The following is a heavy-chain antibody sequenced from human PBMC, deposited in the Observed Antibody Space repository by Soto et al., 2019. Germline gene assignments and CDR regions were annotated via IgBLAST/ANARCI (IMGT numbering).Heavy chain of an antibody. D-gene: IGHD2-15*01. J-gene: IGHJ3*02. CDR1: GGSFSDSY. Sequence: SETLSLTCAVYGGSFSDSYWSWIRQPPGKGLDWIGYVYYRGSTNYNPSLRSRVTMSVDTSKNQFSLKLSSVTAADTAVYYCARDQGGYCSGGSCRPRAFDIWGQGTMVTVSS. V-gene: IGHV4-59*12. CDR2: VYYRGST. CDR3: ARDQGGYCSGGSCRPRAFDI.